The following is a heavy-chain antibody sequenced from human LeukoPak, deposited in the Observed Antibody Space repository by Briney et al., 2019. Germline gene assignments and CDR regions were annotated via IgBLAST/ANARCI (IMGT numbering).Heavy chain of an antibody. D-gene: IGHD4-17*01. CDR1: GGSISSGGYN. CDR3: ASSRGPYGDYSY. V-gene: IGHV4-31*03. Sequence: PSQTLSLTCTVSGGSISSGGYNWSWIRQHPGKGLEWIGYIYYSGSTDYNPSLKSRVTISVDTSKNQFSLNLSSVTAADTAVYYCASSRGPYGDYSYWGQGTLVTVSS. CDR2: IYYSGST. J-gene: IGHJ4*02.